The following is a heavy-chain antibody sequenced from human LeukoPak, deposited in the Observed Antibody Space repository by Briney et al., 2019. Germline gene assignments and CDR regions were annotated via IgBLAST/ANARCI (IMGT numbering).Heavy chain of an antibody. CDR1: GGSISSSTFY. V-gene: IGHV4-39*01. J-gene: IGHJ4*02. D-gene: IGHD6-13*01. CDR3: ARHLRIAAAGTYYFDY. CDR2: INHSGST. Sequence: SETLSLTCTVSGGSISSSTFYWGWIRQPPGKGLEWIGEINHSGSTNYNPSLKSRVTISVDTSKNQFSLKLSSVTAADTAVYYCARHLRIAAAGTYYFDYWGQGTLVTVSS.